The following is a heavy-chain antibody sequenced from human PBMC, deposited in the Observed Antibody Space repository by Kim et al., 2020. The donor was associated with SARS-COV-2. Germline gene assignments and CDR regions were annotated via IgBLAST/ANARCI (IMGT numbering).Heavy chain of an antibody. CDR3: ARGEYCSSTSCYFSVGFP. V-gene: IGHV1-69*13. CDR2: IIPIFGTA. J-gene: IGHJ5*02. Sequence: SVKVSCKASGGTFSSYAISWVRQAPGQGLEWMGGIIPIFGTANYAQKFQGRVTITADESTSTAYMELSSLRSEDTAMYYCARGEYCSSTSCYFSVGFPWGQGTLVTVSS. D-gene: IGHD2-2*01. CDR1: GGTFSSYA.